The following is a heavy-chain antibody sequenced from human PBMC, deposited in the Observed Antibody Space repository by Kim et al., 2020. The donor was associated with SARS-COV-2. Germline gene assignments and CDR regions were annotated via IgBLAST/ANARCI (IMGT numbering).Heavy chain of an antibody. CDR3: ARAAGLGSGSYYNHYYYYGMDV. J-gene: IGHJ6*02. CDR2: IIPIFGTA. D-gene: IGHD3-10*01. V-gene: IGHV1-69*13. CDR1: GGTFSSYA. Sequence: SVKVSCKASGGTFSSYAISWVRQAPGQGLEWMGGIIPIFGTAKYAQKFQGRVTITADESTSTAYMELSSLRSEDTAVYYCARAAGLGSGSYYNHYYYYGMDVWGQGTTVTVSS.